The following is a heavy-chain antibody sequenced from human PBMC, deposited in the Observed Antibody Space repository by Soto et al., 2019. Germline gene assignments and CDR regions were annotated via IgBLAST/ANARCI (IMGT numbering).Heavy chain of an antibody. D-gene: IGHD6-13*01. CDR3: ARDSTIAAAGTGHYYYGMDV. V-gene: IGHV3-33*01. Sequence: LRLSCAASGFTFSSYGMHWVRQAPGKGLEWVAVIWYDGSNKYYADSVKGRFTISRDNSKNTLYLQMNSLRAEDTAVYYCARDSTIAAAGTGHYYYGMDVWGQGTTVTVSS. CDR2: IWYDGSNK. J-gene: IGHJ6*02. CDR1: GFTFSSYG.